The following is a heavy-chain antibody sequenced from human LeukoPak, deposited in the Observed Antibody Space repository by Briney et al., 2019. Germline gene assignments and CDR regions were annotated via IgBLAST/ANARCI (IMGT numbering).Heavy chain of an antibody. V-gene: IGHV3-33*01. D-gene: IGHD2-15*01. CDR3: AWRTSYSPPYYYYCMDV. J-gene: IGHJ6*04. CDR1: GFTFSSYG. CDR2: IWYDGSNK. Sequence: GGSLRLSCAASGFTFSSYGMHWVRQAPGKGLEWVAVIWYDGSNKYYADSVKGRFTISRDNSKNTLYLQMNSLRAEDTALYYCAWRTSYSPPYYYYCMDVWGKGTTVTVSS.